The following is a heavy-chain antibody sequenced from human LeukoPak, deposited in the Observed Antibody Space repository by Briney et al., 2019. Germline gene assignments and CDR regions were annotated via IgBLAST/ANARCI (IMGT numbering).Heavy chain of an antibody. D-gene: IGHD3-22*01. CDR2: IYPGDSDT. Sequence: GESLKISCKGSGYDFTNNWLAWVRQVPGKGLEWMGIIYPGDSDTRYSPSFQGQVTISADKSISTAYLQWSSLKASDTAMYYCARFQYDSSGFDYWGQGTLVTVSS. CDR3: ARFQYDSSGFDY. J-gene: IGHJ4*02. V-gene: IGHV5-51*01. CDR1: GYDFTNNW.